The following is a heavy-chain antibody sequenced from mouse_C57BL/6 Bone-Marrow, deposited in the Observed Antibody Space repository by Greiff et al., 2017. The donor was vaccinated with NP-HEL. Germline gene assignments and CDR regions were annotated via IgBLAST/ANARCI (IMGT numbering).Heavy chain of an antibody. CDR1: GYTFTSYW. CDR3: ARDYYGSSPYFDY. CDR2: IYPSDSET. J-gene: IGHJ2*01. Sequence: QVQLQQSGAELVRPGSSVKLSCKASGYTFTSYWMDWVKQRPGQGLEWIGNIYPSDSETHYNQKFKDKATLTVDKSSSTAYMQLSSLTSEDSAVYYCARDYYGSSPYFDYWGQGTTLTVSS. D-gene: IGHD1-1*01. V-gene: IGHV1-61*01.